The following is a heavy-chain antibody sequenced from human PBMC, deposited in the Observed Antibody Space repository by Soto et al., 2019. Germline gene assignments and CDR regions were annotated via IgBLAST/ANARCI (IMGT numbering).Heavy chain of an antibody. Sequence: ASVKVSCKASGYTFINFFIQWVRQAPGQGLEWMGWINPSSGDTQYVENFQDRVTMTRDASISTAHMELRRLTTDDTAVYYCGRGRSGQIVVFYWGQGTPVTVSS. J-gene: IGHJ4*02. V-gene: IGHV1-2*02. CDR3: GRGRSGQIVVFY. D-gene: IGHD1-26*01. CDR2: INPSSGDT. CDR1: GYTFINFF.